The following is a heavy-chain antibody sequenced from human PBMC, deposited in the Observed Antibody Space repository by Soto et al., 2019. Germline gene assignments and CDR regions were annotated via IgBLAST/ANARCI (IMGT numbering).Heavy chain of an antibody. V-gene: IGHV3-23*01. J-gene: IGHJ4*02. CDR2: ISGSGGST. Sequence: GGSLRLSCAASGFTFSSYAMSWVRQAPGKGLEWVSAISGSGGSTYYADSVKGRFTISRDNSKNTLYLQMNSLRAEDTAVYYCAKGYYDILTGYDYYYFDYWGQGTLVTVSS. CDR3: AKGYYDILTGYDYYYFDY. D-gene: IGHD3-9*01. CDR1: GFTFSSYA.